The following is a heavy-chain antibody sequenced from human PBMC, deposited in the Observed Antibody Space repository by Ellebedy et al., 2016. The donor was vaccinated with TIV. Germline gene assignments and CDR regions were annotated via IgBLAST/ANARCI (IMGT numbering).Heavy chain of an antibody. V-gene: IGHV3-23*01. CDR3: ARDAAGNGGKLDY. CDR1: GFTFDNFA. CDR2: ITGSGDRT. Sequence: GESLKISCATSGFTFDNFAMRWFRQAPGKGLEWVSAITGSGDRTFYADSVKGRFTISRDSSKNTLYLQMNSLRAEDTAVYYCARDAAGNGGKLDYWGQGALVTVSS. D-gene: IGHD4-23*01. J-gene: IGHJ4*02.